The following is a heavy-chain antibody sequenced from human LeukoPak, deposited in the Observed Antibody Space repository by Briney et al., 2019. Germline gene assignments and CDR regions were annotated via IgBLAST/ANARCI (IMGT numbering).Heavy chain of an antibody. CDR2: MNPNSGNT. CDR1: GYTFTSYD. D-gene: IGHD5-18*01. Sequence: ASVKVSCKASGYTFTSYDINWVRQATGQGLEWMGWMNPNSGNTGYAQKFQGRVTMTEDTSTDTAYMELSSLRSEDTAVYYCATVIGYSYDYWGQGTLVTVSS. J-gene: IGHJ4*02. V-gene: IGHV1-8*01. CDR3: ATVIGYSYDY.